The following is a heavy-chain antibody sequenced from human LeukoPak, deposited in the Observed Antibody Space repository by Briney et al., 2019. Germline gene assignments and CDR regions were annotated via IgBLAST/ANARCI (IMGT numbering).Heavy chain of an antibody. V-gene: IGHV3-21*01. Sequence: MTGGSLRLSCAASGFTFSSYSVNWARQPPGKGLEWDSSISSSSEYIYYADSLKGRFTISRDNAKNSLYLQMNSLRAEDTAVYYCAREEGGVGLYGFDIWGQGTMVTVSS. J-gene: IGHJ3*02. D-gene: IGHD1-26*01. CDR1: GFTFSSYS. CDR3: AREEGGVGLYGFDI. CDR2: ISSSSEYI.